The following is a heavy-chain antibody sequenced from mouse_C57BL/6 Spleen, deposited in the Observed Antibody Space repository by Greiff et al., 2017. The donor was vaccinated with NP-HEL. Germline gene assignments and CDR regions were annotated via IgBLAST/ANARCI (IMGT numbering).Heavy chain of an antibody. CDR2: INPSSGYT. CDR1: GYTFTSYT. D-gene: IGHD1-1*01. V-gene: IGHV1-4*01. Sequence: QVQLQQSGAELARPGASVKMSCKASGYTFTSYTMHWVKHRPGQGLEWIGYINPSSGYTKYNQKFKDKATLTADKSSSTAYMQLSSLTSEDSAVYYCARREYYGSDAMDYWGQGTSVTVSS. J-gene: IGHJ4*01. CDR3: ARREYYGSDAMDY.